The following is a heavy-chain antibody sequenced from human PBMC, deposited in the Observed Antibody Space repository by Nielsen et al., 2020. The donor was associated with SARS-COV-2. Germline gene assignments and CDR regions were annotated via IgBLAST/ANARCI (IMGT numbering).Heavy chain of an antibody. J-gene: IGHJ4*02. CDR2: VDSDETIT. CDR3: AKEGVREQQLPTGVGY. D-gene: IGHD6-13*01. CDR1: GFTFSSYG. V-gene: IGHV3-74*01. Sequence: GESLKISCAASGFTFSSYGMHWVRQAPGKGLVWVSRVDSDETITTYADSVKGRFTISRDNAKNTLYLQMNSLRAEDTAVYYCAKEGVREQQLPTGVGYWGQGTLVTVSS.